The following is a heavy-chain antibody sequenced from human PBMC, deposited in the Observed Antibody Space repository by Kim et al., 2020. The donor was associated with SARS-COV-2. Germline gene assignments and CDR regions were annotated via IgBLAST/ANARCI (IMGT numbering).Heavy chain of an antibody. CDR2: INPSTGGT. D-gene: IGHD6-13*01. CDR3: SNAGDGDSWPFYYYGMEV. V-gene: IGHV1-2*06. J-gene: IGHJ6*02. CDR1: GYTFTHYY. Sequence: ASVKVSCKASGYTFTHYYINWVRQAPGQGLEWMGRINPSTGGTKSPQKFQGRVTMTRDTSISTAYMELRSLRSDDTAVYYCSNAGDGDSWPFYYYGMEVWGQGTAVIVSS.